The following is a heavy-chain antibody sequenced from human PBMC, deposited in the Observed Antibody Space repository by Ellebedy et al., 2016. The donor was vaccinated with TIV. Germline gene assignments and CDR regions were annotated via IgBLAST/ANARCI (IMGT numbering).Heavy chain of an antibody. J-gene: IGHJ4*02. D-gene: IGHD3-10*01. V-gene: IGHV3-66*01. CDR2: IYSGGST. CDR1: GFTVSSNY. Sequence: GESLKISXAASGFTVSSNYMSWVRQAPGKGLEWVSVIYSGGSTYYADSVKGRFTISRDNSKNTLYLQMNSLRAEDTAVYYCAKDLKVGFGIFDYWGQGTLVTVSS. CDR3: AKDLKVGFGIFDY.